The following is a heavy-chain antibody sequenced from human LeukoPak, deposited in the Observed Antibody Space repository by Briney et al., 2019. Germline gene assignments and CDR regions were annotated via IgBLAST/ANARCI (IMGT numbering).Heavy chain of an antibody. D-gene: IGHD3-10*01. Sequence: SETLSLTCAVYGGSFCGYCWSWIRQPPGKGLEWIGEINHSGSTNYNPSLKSRVTISVDTSKNQFSLKLSSVTAADTAVYYCARLYKSRSGITMVRGVTRTYNSFDPWGQGTLVTVSS. CDR1: GGSFCGYC. CDR2: INHSGST. J-gene: IGHJ5*02. V-gene: IGHV4-34*01. CDR3: ARLYKSRSGITMVRGVTRTYNSFDP.